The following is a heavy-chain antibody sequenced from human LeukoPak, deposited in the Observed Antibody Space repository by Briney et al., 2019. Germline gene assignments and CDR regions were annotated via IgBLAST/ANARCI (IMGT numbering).Heavy chain of an antibody. D-gene: IGHD4-17*01. CDR2: INKDESEK. CDR1: GFIFSSYC. CDR3: ARCRTTVTAMPGY. Sequence: GGSLRLSCAASGFIFSSYCMNWVRQGPGKGLEWVANINKDESEKYYVDSVKGRFTISRDNAKNSLYLQMSSLRAEDTAVYYCARCRTTVTAMPGYWGQGTLVTVSS. V-gene: IGHV3-7*03. J-gene: IGHJ4*02.